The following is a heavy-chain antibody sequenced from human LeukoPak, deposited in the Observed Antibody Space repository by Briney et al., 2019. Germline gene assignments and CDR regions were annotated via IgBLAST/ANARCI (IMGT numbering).Heavy chain of an antibody. D-gene: IGHD1-14*01. CDR3: ARPNRPITGRVDY. CDR2: IYYSGST. J-gene: IGHJ4*02. Sequence: SETLSLTCTVSGGSISSSSYYWGWIRQPPGKGLEWIGSIYYSGSTYHNPSLKSRVTISVDTSKNQFSLKLSSVTAADTAVYYCARPNRPITGRVDYWGQGTLVTVSS. CDR1: GGSISSSSYY. V-gene: IGHV4-39*01.